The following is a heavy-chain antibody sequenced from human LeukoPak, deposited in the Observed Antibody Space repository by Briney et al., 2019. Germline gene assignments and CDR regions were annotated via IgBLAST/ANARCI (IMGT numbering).Heavy chain of an antibody. CDR3: ASSPSWQSGMDV. CDR1: GFTVSSYW. D-gene: IGHD2-2*01. J-gene: IGHJ6*02. CDR2: INSDGSST. Sequence: PGGSLRLSCAASGFTVSSYWMHWVRQSPGKGLVWVSRINSDGSSTSYADSVKGRFTISRDNAKNTLYLQMNSLRAEDTAVYYCASSPSWQSGMDVWGQGTTVTVSS. V-gene: IGHV3-74*01.